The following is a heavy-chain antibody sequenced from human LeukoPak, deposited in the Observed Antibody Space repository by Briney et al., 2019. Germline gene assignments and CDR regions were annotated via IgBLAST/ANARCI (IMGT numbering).Heavy chain of an antibody. CDR1: GFPFSSYS. V-gene: IGHV3-7*03. CDR3: ARSIPYGTTWYGRSDY. J-gene: IGHJ4*02. CDR2: IKPNGTTK. Sequence: GGSLRLSCAASGFPFSSYSMTWVRQAPGKGLEWVANIKPNGTTKFYVDSVKGRFTISRGNALNSLYLQMNSLRAEDTAIYYCARSIPYGTTWYGRSDYWGQGTLVTVSS. D-gene: IGHD6-13*01.